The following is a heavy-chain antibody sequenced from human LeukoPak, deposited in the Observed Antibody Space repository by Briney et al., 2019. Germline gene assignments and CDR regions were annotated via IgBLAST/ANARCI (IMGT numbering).Heavy chain of an antibody. CDR1: GYSFTSYW. CDR3: ARQYSGFDY. Sequence: GESLQISCKGSGYSFTSYWIGWVRQLPGKGLEWMGIIYPGDSNTKYSPSFQGQVTFSADKSISTAYLQWSSLKASDTAMYYCARQYSGFDYWGQGTLVTVSS. CDR2: IYPGDSNT. V-gene: IGHV5-51*01. D-gene: IGHD5-12*01. J-gene: IGHJ4*02.